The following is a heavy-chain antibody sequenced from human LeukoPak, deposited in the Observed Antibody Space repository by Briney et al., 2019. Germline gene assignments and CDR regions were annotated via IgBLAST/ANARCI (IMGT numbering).Heavy chain of an antibody. CDR3: ARSAVTRAGVFDY. CDR2: IYPGVRT. Sequence: SETLSLTCTVSGVSFSSYYWTWIRQPAGKGLEWLGRIYPGVRTYYSPSLESRLTVSAETSKNQFSLNLRSMTAADTAVYFCARSAVTRAGVFDYWGRGILVTVSS. V-gene: IGHV4-4*07. CDR1: GVSFSSYY. J-gene: IGHJ4*02. D-gene: IGHD4-17*01.